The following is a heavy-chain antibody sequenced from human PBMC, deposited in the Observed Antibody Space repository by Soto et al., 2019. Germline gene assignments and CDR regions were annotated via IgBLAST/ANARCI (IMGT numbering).Heavy chain of an antibody. CDR3: ARQAHTDYYDSSGYYSDFDI. D-gene: IGHD3-22*01. CDR1: GGSISSGDYY. J-gene: IGHJ3*02. CDR2: IYYSGST. Sequence: QVQLQESGPGLVKPSQTLSLTCTVSGGSISSGDYYWSWIRQPPGKGLEWIGDIYYSGSTYYNPSLKSRVTISVDTSKNQFSLKLSSVTAADTAVYYCARQAHTDYYDSSGYYSDFDIWGQGTMVTVSS. V-gene: IGHV4-30-4*01.